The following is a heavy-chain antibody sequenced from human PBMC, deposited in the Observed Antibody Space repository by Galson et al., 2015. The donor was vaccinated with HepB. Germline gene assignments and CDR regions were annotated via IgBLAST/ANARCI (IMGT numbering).Heavy chain of an antibody. D-gene: IGHD3-22*01. CDR3: ARLEYYYDSSGYYSRLGPLDY. CDR2: IYPGDSDT. CDR1: GYSFTSYW. J-gene: IGHJ4*02. V-gene: IGHV5-51*03. Sequence: QSGAEVTKPGESLKISCKGSGYSFTSYWIGWVRQMPGKGLEWMGIIYPGDSDTRYSPSFQGQVTISADKSISTAYLQWSSLKASDTAMYYCARLEYYYDSSGYYSRLGPLDYWGQGTLVTVSS.